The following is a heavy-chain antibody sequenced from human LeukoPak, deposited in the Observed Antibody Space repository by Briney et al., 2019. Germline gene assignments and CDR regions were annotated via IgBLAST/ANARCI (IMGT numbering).Heavy chain of an antibody. CDR3: ARELRTFDS. D-gene: IGHD3-16*01. CDR2: ISGSGDST. Sequence: GGSLRLSCAASAFTFSSYDMSWVRQAPGKGLEWVSTISGSGDSTNYADSVKGRFTISRDNSKNTLYLHMTSLRAEDTAVYYCARELRTFDSWGQGTLVTVSS. CDR1: AFTFSSYD. V-gene: IGHV3-23*01. J-gene: IGHJ4*02.